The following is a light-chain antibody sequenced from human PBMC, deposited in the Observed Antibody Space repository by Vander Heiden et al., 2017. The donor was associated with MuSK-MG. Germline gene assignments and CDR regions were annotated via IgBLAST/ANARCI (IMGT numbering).Light chain of an antibody. CDR2: EDN. Sequence: SSALPQPPSVSVSPGQTARITCSGDALPKKYAYWYQQRSGQAPVLVIYEDNKRTSGISERFSGSSSGTMATLTISGAQVGDEADYYCFSTDSSGDQRVFGGGTKLTVL. CDR3: FSTDSSGDQRV. CDR1: ALPKKY. V-gene: IGLV3-10*01. J-gene: IGLJ3*02.